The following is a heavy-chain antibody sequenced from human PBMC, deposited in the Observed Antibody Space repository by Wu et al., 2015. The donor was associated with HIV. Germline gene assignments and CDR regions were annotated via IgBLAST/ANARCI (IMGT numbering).Heavy chain of an antibody. CDR1: GYTFTGLL. Sequence: QVQLVRVVGLEMKKSGASMKVSCKTSGYTFTGLLYSRGYDRPLGRGLEWMGWINPDSGDTKFAQSFKDRVTMTRDTTTTTVNLVLANLRNDDTATYYCARDWQYQVIFGDFYMDIWGNGTTVIVS. V-gene: IGHV1-2*02. J-gene: IGHJ6*03. CDR3: ARDWQYQVIFGDFYMDI. CDR2: INPDSGDT. D-gene: IGHD3-3*02.